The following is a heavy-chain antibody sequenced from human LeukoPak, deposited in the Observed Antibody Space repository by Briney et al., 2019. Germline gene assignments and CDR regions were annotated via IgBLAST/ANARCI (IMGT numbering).Heavy chain of an antibody. J-gene: IGHJ4*02. CDR2: ISGSGGST. Sequence: PGGSLRLSCAASGFTFSSYAMSWVRQAPGKGLEWVSAISGSGGSTYYADSVKGRFTISRDNSKNTLYLQMNSLRAEDTAVYYCAILPTGGAGRYIVVVPAKGAVAGPRYFDYWGQGTLVTVSS. CDR1: GFTFSSYA. CDR3: AILPTGGAGRYIVVVPAKGAVAGPRYFDY. D-gene: IGHD2-2*01. V-gene: IGHV3-23*01.